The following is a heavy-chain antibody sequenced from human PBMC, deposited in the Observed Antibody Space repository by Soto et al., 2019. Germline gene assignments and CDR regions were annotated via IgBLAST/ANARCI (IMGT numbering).Heavy chain of an antibody. J-gene: IGHJ4*02. CDR3: ARDSSGRHDY. CDR2: IYQSGTT. V-gene: IGHV4-61*01. CDR1: GGSVRSGSYY. D-gene: IGHD3-22*01. Sequence: SETLSLTCSVSGGSVRSGSYYWTWIRQPPGKGLECIGYIYQSGTTNYNASLKSRVTISIDTSKNQFFLKLNSVTAADTAVYYCARDSSGRHDYWGQGTLVTVSS.